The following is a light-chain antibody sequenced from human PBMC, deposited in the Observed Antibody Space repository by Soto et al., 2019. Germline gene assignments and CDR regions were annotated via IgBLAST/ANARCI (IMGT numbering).Light chain of an antibody. Sequence: QSVLTQPPSASGSPGQSVTISCTGTSSDVGSYNRVSWYQQPPGTAPKLLIYDVSNQPSGVPDRFSGSKSGNAASLTISGLQAEDEADYYCSSYTSSSTYVFGTGTKVTVL. J-gene: IGLJ1*01. V-gene: IGLV2-18*02. CDR1: SSDVGSYNR. CDR2: DVS. CDR3: SSYTSSSTYV.